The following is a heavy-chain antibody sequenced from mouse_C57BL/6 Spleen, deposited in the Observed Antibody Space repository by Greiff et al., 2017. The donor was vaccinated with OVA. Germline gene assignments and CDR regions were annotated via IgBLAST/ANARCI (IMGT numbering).Heavy chain of an antibody. V-gene: IGHV1-55*01. Sequence: QVQLQQPGAELVKPGASVKMSCKASGYTFTSYWITWVKQRPGQGLEWIGDIYPGSGSTNYNEKFKSKATLTVDTSSSTAYMQLSSLTSEDSAVYYCARSIYYYGSSSFAYWGQGTLVTVSA. CDR1: GYTFTSYW. J-gene: IGHJ3*01. D-gene: IGHD1-1*01. CDR2: IYPGSGST. CDR3: ARSIYYYGSSSFAY.